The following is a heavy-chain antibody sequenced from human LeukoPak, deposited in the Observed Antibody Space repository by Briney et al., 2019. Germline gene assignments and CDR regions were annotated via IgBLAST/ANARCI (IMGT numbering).Heavy chain of an antibody. CDR3: ARGGSSGFYNHFDS. D-gene: IGHD3-22*01. V-gene: IGHV3-23*01. J-gene: IGHJ4*02. CDR2: ISGSGGTT. Sequence: GGSLRLSCATSALTFSSYAMSRVRQAPGKGLEWVSTISGSGGTTYYADSVKGRVTISRDNSKNTLYLQMKSLRAEDTAVYYCARGGSSGFYNHFDSWGQGTLVTVSS. CDR1: ALTFSSYA.